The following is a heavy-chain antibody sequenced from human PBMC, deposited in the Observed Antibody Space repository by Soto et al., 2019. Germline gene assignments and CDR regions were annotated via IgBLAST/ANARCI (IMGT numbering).Heavy chain of an antibody. CDR2: IKQDGSEK. D-gene: IGHD1-7*01. Sequence: GGSLRLSCAASGFTFSSYWMSWVRQAPGKGLEWVANIKQDGSEKYYVDSVKGRFTISRDNAKNSLYLQMNSLRAEDTAVYYCARQLLGITGTTDMGYYYGMDVWGQGTTVTVSS. CDR1: GFTFSSYW. V-gene: IGHV3-7*01. CDR3: ARQLLGITGTTDMGYYYGMDV. J-gene: IGHJ6*02.